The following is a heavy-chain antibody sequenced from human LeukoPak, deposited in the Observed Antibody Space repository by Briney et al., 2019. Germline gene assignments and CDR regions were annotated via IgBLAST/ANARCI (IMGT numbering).Heavy chain of an antibody. CDR2: IHTSGDT. CDR1: GLTGSHNY. J-gene: IGHJ4*02. V-gene: IGHV3-69-1*01. CDR3: AREFEYSSSYFDY. D-gene: IGHD6-6*01. Sequence: GGSLRLSCAASGLTGSHNYVSWVRQAPGKGLEWVSAIHTSGDTCYADSVKGRFTISRDNAKNSLYLQMNSLRAEDTAVYYCAREFEYSSSYFDYWGQETLVTVSS.